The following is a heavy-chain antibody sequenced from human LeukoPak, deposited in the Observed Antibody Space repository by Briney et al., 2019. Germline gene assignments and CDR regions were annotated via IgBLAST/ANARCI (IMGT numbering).Heavy chain of an antibody. J-gene: IGHJ3*02. Sequence: GGSLRLSCAASGFTFSSYSMNWVRQAPGKGLEWVSSISSSSSYIYYADSVKGRFTISRDNAKNSLYLQMNRLRAEDTAVYYCARDLLSSWGAFDIWGQGTMVTVSS. CDR2: ISSSSSYI. D-gene: IGHD6-13*01. CDR3: ARDLLSSWGAFDI. CDR1: GFTFSSYS. V-gene: IGHV3-21*04.